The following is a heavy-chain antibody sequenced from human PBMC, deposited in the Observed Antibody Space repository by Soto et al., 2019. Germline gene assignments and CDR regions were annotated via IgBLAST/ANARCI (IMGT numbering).Heavy chain of an antibody. V-gene: IGHV3-53*01. Sequence: PGGSLKLSSAASGVTVSSHYMSWVRQAPGEGLEWVSIIYSSGVTFYADFVEGRFTISRDDSKNTVHLQMNSLRAEDTAVYYCARVTVSWFDSWGQGSLVTVSS. CDR3: ARVTVSWFDS. CDR2: IYSSGVT. J-gene: IGHJ5*01. D-gene: IGHD3-16*02. CDR1: GVTVSSHY.